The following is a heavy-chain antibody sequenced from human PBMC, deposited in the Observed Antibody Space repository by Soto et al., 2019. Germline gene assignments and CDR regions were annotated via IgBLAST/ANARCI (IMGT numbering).Heavy chain of an antibody. CDR2: ISAYNGNT. Sequence: QVQLVQSGAEVKKPGASVKVSCKASGYTFTSCGISWVRQAPGQGLEWMGWISAYNGNTNYAQKLQGRVTMTTDTSTSTAYMELRSLRSDETAVYYCARDLGLTFGGVIVTRFDYWGQGTLVTVSS. CDR3: ARDLGLTFGGVIVTRFDY. V-gene: IGHV1-18*01. CDR1: GYTFTSCG. J-gene: IGHJ4*02. D-gene: IGHD3-16*02.